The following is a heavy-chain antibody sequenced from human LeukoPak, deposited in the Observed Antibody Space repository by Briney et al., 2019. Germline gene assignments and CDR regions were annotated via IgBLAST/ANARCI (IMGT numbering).Heavy chain of an antibody. CDR2: ISGTYDNT. V-gene: IGHV3-23*01. J-gene: IGHJ4*02. D-gene: IGHD2-8*02. Sequence: GGSLRLSCAASGFTFSSYAMSWVRQPPGKGLEWVSGISGTYDNTWYADSVKGRFTISRDDSKNTVYLQMNSLRADDTAVYYCAKDYVNQGHCIGGVCYSFDYWGQGTLVTVSS. CDR1: GFTFSSYA. CDR3: AKDYVNQGHCIGGVCYSFDY.